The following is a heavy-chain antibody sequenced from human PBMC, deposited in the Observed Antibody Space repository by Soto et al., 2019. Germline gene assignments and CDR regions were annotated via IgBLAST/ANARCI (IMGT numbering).Heavy chain of an antibody. CDR1: GGTFSSYT. D-gene: IGHD6-19*01. J-gene: IGHJ5*02. V-gene: IGHV1-69*02. CDR2: IIPILGIA. Sequence: ASVKVSCKASGGTFSSYTISWVRQAPGQGLEWMGRIIPILGIANYAQKFQGRVTITADKSTSTAYMELSSLRSEDTAVYYCARSLPYSSGWYGWFDPWGQGTLVTVS. CDR3: ARSLPYSSGWYGWFDP.